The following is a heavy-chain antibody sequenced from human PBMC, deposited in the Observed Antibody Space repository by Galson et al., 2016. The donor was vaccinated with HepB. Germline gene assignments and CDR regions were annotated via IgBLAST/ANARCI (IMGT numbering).Heavy chain of an antibody. CDR1: GDSVSSNGAA. CDR2: TYYRSKWYY. J-gene: IGHJ4*02. Sequence: CAISGDSVSSNGAAWNWIRQSPSRGLEWLGRTYYRSKWYYDYALSVKSRITINPDTSKNQFSLLLNSVTPEDTAVYYCVRAVTGYYDYWGQGTLVTVSS. V-gene: IGHV6-1*01. D-gene: IGHD6-19*01. CDR3: VRAVTGYYDY.